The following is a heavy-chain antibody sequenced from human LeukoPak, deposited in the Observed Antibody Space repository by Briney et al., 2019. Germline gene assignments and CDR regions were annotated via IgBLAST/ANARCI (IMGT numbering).Heavy chain of an antibody. CDR1: GFTFSGSA. Sequence: GGSLRLSCAAPGFTFSGSAMHWVRQASGKGLEWVGRIRSKANSYATAYAASVKGRFTISRDDSKNTAYLQMNSLKTEDTAVYYCTRAVETKGITMVRGVIANFDYYYMDVWGKGTTVTVSS. J-gene: IGHJ6*03. V-gene: IGHV3-73*01. D-gene: IGHD3-10*01. CDR2: IRSKANSYAT. CDR3: TRAVETKGITMVRGVIANFDYYYMDV.